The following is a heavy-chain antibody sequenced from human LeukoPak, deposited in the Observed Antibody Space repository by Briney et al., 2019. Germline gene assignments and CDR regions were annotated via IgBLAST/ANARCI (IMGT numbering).Heavy chain of an antibody. D-gene: IGHD3-22*01. Sequence: GGSLRLSCAASGFTFDDYAMQWVRQAPGKGLEWVSGISWNSGSIGYADSVKGRFTISRDNAKNSLYLQMNSLRAEDTALYYCAKDSYDSSGYHLGFDYWGQGTLVTVSS. J-gene: IGHJ4*02. CDR1: GFTFDDYA. CDR3: AKDSYDSSGYHLGFDY. CDR2: ISWNSGSI. V-gene: IGHV3-9*01.